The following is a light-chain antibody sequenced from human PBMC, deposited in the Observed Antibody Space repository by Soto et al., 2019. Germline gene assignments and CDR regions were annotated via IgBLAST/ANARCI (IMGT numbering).Light chain of an antibody. V-gene: IGLV1-40*01. CDR1: SSNIGAGYD. CDR2: GNS. J-gene: IGLJ2*01. CDR3: QSYDSSLSGSV. Sequence: QSVLTQPPSVSGAPGQRVTISCTVSSSNIGAGYDVYWYQQLPGTAPKLLIYGNSNRPSGVPDRFSGSKSGTSASLAITGLQAEDEADYYCQSYDSSLSGSVFGGGTKLTVL.